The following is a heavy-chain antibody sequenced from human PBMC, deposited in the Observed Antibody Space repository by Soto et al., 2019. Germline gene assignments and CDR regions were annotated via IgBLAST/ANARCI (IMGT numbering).Heavy chain of an antibody. CDR1: GGTFSSYA. CDR3: AVHHCGGDCYHTYYYDGMDV. Sequence: SVKVSCKASGGTFSSYAFSWVRQAPGQGLEWMGGIIPVFVSADYAQKFQGRVTTTADESTSTAYMELSSLRSEDTAVYYSAVHHCGGDCYHTYYYDGMDVWGQGTTVTVSS. CDR2: IIPVFVSA. J-gene: IGHJ6*02. V-gene: IGHV1-69*13. D-gene: IGHD2-21*02.